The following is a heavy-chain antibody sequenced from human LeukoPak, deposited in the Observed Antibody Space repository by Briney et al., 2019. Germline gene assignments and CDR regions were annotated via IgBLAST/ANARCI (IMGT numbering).Heavy chain of an antibody. Sequence: TGGSLRLSCAASGFTFSSYGMHWVRQAPGKGLEWVAVISYDGSNKYYADSVKGRFTISRDNSKNTLYLQMNSLRAEDTAVYYCAKDLVRGVIKYYFDYWGQGTLVTVSS. V-gene: IGHV3-30*18. CDR1: GFTFSSYG. J-gene: IGHJ4*02. D-gene: IGHD3-10*01. CDR2: ISYDGSNK. CDR3: AKDLVRGVIKYYFDY.